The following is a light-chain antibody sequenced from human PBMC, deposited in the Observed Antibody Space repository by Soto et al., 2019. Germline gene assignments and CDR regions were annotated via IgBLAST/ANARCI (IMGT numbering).Light chain of an antibody. V-gene: IGKV1D-8*03. J-gene: IGKJ5*01. CDR2: AAS. Sequence: VISMTQSPSLLSASTGDSVTISCLMSQGISSYLAWYKQKPGKAPELLIYAASTLQSGVPLRFSGTGSGTDFSLTISSLQPEDSATYYCQQANSFPIPFGQGTRLEIK. CDR1: QGISSY. CDR3: QQANSFPIP.